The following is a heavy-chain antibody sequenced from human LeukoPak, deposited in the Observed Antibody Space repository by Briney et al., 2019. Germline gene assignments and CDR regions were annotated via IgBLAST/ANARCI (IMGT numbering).Heavy chain of an antibody. J-gene: IGHJ4*02. CDR3: AKDIVRDIVGVETD. Sequence: PGRSLRLSCAASGFTFDDYAMHWVRQAPGKGLEWVSGISWNSGSIGYADSVKGRFTISRDNAKNSLYLQMNSLRAEDTASYYCAKDIVRDIVGVETDWGQGTLVTVSS. CDR1: GFTFDDYA. V-gene: IGHV3-9*01. D-gene: IGHD1-26*01. CDR2: ISWNSGSI.